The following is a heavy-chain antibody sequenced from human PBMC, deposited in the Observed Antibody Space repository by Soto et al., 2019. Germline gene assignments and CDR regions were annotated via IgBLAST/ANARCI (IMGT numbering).Heavy chain of an antibody. Sequence: PSETLSLTRTVSGGSISSGGYYWSWIRQHPGKGLEWIGYIYYSGSTYYNPSLKSRVTISVDTSKNQFSLKLSSVTAADTVVYYCARAPPHSSPAWFDPWGQGTLVTVSS. D-gene: IGHD6-13*01. J-gene: IGHJ5*01. V-gene: IGHV4-31*03. CDR1: GGSISSGGYY. CDR3: ARAPPHSSPAWFDP. CDR2: IYYSGST.